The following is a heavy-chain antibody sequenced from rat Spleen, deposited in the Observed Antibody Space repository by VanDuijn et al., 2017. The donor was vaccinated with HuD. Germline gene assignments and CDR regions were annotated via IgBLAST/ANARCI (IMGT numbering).Heavy chain of an antibody. D-gene: IGHD1-10*01. CDR1: GFIFSDYA. V-gene: IGHV5-17*01. CDR2: IIYDGSST. Sequence: EVQLVESGGGLVQPGRSLKFSCAASGFIFSDYAMAWVRQAPKKGLEWVATIIYDGSSTYYRDSVKGRFSISRDNAKSTLYLQMDSLRSEDTATYYCARHGSRNKLYYFDYWGQGVMVTVSS. CDR3: ARHGSRNKLYYFDY. J-gene: IGHJ2*01.